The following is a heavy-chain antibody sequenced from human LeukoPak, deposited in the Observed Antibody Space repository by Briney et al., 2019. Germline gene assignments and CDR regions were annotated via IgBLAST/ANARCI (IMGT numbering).Heavy chain of an antibody. CDR1: GGSISSYY. D-gene: IGHD3-22*01. CDR3: AGTPYYYDSSGYYYERYFDY. V-gene: IGHV4-4*07. J-gene: IGHJ4*02. CDR2: IYTSGST. Sequence: SETLSLTCTVSGGSISSYYWSWIRQPAGKGLEWIGRIYTSGSTNYNPSLKSRVTMSVDTSKNQFSLKLSSVTAADTAVYYCAGTPYYYDSSGYYYERYFDYWGQGTLVTVSS.